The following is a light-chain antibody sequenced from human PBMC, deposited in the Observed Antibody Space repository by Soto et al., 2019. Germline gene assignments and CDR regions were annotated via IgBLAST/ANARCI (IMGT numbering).Light chain of an antibody. J-gene: IGKJ1*01. V-gene: IGKV1-39*01. CDR3: QQSYSTPWT. Sequence: DIQMTQSPSSLSASVGERVTITCRASQSISSYLNWYQQKPGKAPKLLIYAASSLQSGVPSRFSGSGSGTDFTLTISSLQSEDFATYFCQQSYSTPWTFGQGTKVEIK. CDR2: AAS. CDR1: QSISSY.